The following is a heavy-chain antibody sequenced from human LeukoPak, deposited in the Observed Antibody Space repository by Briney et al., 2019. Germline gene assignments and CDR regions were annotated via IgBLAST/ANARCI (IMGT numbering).Heavy chain of an antibody. D-gene: IGHD3-10*01. Sequence: SETLSLTCTVSGVSITTYYWSRIRQPPGKGLEWIGYIYYSGNTNYNPSLKSRITISLDTSKNQFSLKLSSVTAADTAVYYCARGYYYRTWGLGTLVTVSS. CDR3: ARGYYYRT. V-gene: IGHV4-59*08. J-gene: IGHJ4*02. CDR2: IYYSGNT. CDR1: GVSITTYY.